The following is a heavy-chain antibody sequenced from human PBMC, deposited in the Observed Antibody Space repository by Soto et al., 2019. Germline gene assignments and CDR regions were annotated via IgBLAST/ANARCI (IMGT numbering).Heavy chain of an antibody. CDR2: MNPGSGDT. V-gene: IGHV1-8*01. Sequence: VKVSCKASGYSFTNNXXXWVRQATGQGLEWMGWMNPGSGDTGYAQKFQGRVTMTRDISIATAYMELSSLRSDDTAIYYCARMATFGSLNWFDPWGQGTQVTVSS. D-gene: IGHD3-16*01. J-gene: IGHJ5*02. CDR1: GYSFTNNX. CDR3: ARMATFGSLNWFDP.